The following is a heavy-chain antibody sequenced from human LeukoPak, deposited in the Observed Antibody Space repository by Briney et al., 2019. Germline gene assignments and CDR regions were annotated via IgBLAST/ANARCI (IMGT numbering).Heavy chain of an antibody. D-gene: IGHD1-20*01. V-gene: IGHV1-69*13. Sequence: GASVKVSCKASGGTFSSYAISWVRQAPGQGLEWMGGIIPIFGTANYAQKFQGRVTITADESTSTAYMELSTLRSEDTAVYYCAVPQLTGGHLGYYYYYMDVWGKGTTVTVSS. CDR2: IIPIFGTA. J-gene: IGHJ6*03. CDR3: AVPQLTGGHLGYYYYYMDV. CDR1: GGTFSSYA.